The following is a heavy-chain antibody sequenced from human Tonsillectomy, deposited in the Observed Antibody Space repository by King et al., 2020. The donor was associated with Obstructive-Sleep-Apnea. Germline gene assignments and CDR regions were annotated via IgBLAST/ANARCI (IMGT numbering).Heavy chain of an antibody. J-gene: IGHJ4*02. D-gene: IGHD3-22*01. CDR2: IIPILGIA. CDR3: ARSFYDYYDSSGFLTFFDD. Sequence: QLVQSGAEVKKPGSSVKVSCKASGGTFSSYAISWLRQAPGQGLEWMGGIIPILGIANYAQKFQGRVTITADKSPSTAYMELSSLRSEDTAMYYCARSFYDYYDSSGFLTFFDDWGQGTLVTVSS. CDR1: GGTFSSYA. V-gene: IGHV1-69*04.